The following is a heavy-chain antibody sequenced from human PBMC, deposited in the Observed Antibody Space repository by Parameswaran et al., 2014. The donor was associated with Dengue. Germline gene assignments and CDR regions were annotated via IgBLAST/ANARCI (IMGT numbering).Heavy chain of an antibody. J-gene: IGHJ5*02. D-gene: IGHD6-13*01. CDR3: ARVGGSSCS. Sequence: QAGGSLRLSCAASGFTFSSYEMNWVRQAPGKGLEWVSYISSSGSTIYYADSVKGRFTISRDNAKNSLYLQMNSLRAEDTAVYYCARVGGSSCSWGQGTLVTVSS. CDR2: ISSSGSTI. CDR1: GFTFSSYE. V-gene: IGHV3-48*03.